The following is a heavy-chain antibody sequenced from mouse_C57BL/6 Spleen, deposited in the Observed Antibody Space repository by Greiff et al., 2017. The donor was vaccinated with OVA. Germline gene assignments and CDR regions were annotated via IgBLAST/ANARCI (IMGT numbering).Heavy chain of an antibody. CDR3: AREGDYGSFAY. V-gene: IGHV5-6*01. CDR2: ISRGSGYT. Sequence: EVQLKQPGADLVKPGASLKLSCEASGFTFSSYGMSWVRQTPDQRLEWVATISRGSGYTNYTDSVKGRSTFTRANAKNTLYLQMSSLKSEDTAVYYCAREGDYGSFAYWGQGTLVTVSS. D-gene: IGHD1-1*01. CDR1: GFTFSSYG. J-gene: IGHJ3*01.